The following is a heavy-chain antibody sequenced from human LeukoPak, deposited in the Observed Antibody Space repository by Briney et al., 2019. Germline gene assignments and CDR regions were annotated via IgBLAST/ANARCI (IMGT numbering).Heavy chain of an antibody. CDR3: ARSEGTMIVVVGNAFDI. Sequence: SETLSLTCTVSGYSIGSGYYWGWIRQPPGKGLEWIGSIYHSGSTYYNPSLKSRVTISVDTSKNQFSLKLSSVTAADTAVYYCARSEGTMIVVVGNAFDIWGQGTMVTVSS. CDR1: GYSIGSGYY. V-gene: IGHV4-38-2*02. D-gene: IGHD3-22*01. J-gene: IGHJ3*02. CDR2: IYHSGST.